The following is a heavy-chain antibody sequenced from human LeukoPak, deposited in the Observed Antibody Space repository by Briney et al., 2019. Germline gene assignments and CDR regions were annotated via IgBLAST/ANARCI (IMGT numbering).Heavy chain of an antibody. Sequence: SVKLSCKASGGTFSSYAISWVRQAPGQGLEWVGGIISIFGTANYAQKFKGRVTITADESTSTAYMELSSLRSQDTAVYYCARVTGPRYCSSTIGPCYYYYGMDVWGKGTTVTVSS. CDR2: IISIFGTA. CDR3: ARVTGPRYCSSTIGPCYYYYGMDV. CDR1: GGTFSSYA. D-gene: IGHD2-2*01. J-gene: IGHJ6*04. V-gene: IGHV1-69*13.